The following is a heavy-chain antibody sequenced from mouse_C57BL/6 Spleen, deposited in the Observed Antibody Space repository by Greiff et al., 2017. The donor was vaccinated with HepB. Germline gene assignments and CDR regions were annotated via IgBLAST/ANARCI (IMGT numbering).Heavy chain of an antibody. Sequence: EVQLVESGEGLVKPGGSLKLSCAASGFTFSSYAMSWVRQTPEKRLEWVAYISSGGDYIYYADTVKGRFTISRDNARNTLYLQMSSLKSEDTAMYYCTRGRGNYYGAYAMDYWGQGTSVTVSS. CDR1: GFTFSSYA. CDR2: ISSGGDYI. V-gene: IGHV5-9-1*02. CDR3: TRGRGNYYGAYAMDY. J-gene: IGHJ4*01. D-gene: IGHD1-1*01.